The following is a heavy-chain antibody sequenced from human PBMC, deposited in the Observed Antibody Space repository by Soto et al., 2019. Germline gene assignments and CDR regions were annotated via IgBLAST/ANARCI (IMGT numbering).Heavy chain of an antibody. CDR1: GYTFSSYA. Sequence: SVKVSCKASGYTFSSYAISWVRQAPGQGLEWMGGIIPIFGTANYAQKFQGRVTITADESTSTAYMELSSLRSEDTAVYYCARGGSITNNYFDYWGQGTLVTVSS. CDR2: IIPIFGTA. D-gene: IGHD3-10*01. CDR3: ARGGSITNNYFDY. V-gene: IGHV1-69*13. J-gene: IGHJ4*02.